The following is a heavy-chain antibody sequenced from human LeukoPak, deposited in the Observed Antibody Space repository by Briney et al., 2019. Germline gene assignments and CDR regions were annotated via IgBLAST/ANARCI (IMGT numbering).Heavy chain of an antibody. CDR3: ARDKFYYGSGSYDY. Sequence: GGSLRLSCAASGFTFSSYSMNWVRQAPGKGLEWVSPISSSSSYIYYADSVKGRFTISRDNAKNSLYLQMNSLRAEDTAVYYCARDKFYYGSGSYDYWGQGTLVTVSS. V-gene: IGHV3-21*01. J-gene: IGHJ4*02. CDR1: GFTFSSYS. CDR2: ISSSSSYI. D-gene: IGHD3-10*01.